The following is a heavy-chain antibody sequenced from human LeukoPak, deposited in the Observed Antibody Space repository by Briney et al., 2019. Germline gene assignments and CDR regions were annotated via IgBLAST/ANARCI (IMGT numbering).Heavy chain of an antibody. V-gene: IGHV4-59*01. Sequence: SETLSLTCTVSGGSISSYYWSWVRQPPGKGLEWVGYIYCSGSTNYNPSLKSRVTISVDTSKHQFSLKLSSVTAADTAVYYCARARYGGNSFDYWGQGTLVTVSS. CDR3: ARARYGGNSFDY. CDR1: GGSISSYY. J-gene: IGHJ4*02. CDR2: IYCSGST. D-gene: IGHD4-23*01.